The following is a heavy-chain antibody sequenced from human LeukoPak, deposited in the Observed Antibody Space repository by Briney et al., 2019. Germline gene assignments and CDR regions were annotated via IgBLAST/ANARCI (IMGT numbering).Heavy chain of an antibody. CDR1: GGSFSGYY. Sequence: SETLSLTCAVYGGSFSGYYWSWIRRPPGKGLEWIGYIYYSGSTNYNPSLKSRVTISVDTSKNQFSLKLSSVTAADTAVYYCARASPEYYDILTGYYTFYYYYYMDVWGKGTTVTISS. V-gene: IGHV4-59*01. CDR3: ARASPEYYDILTGYYTFYYYYYMDV. D-gene: IGHD3-9*01. CDR2: IYYSGST. J-gene: IGHJ6*03.